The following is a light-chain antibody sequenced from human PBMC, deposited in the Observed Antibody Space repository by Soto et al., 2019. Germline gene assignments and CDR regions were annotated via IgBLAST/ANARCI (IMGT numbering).Light chain of an antibody. CDR3: QQRYRWLPV. V-gene: IGKV3D-11*03. Sequence: FVVTQSPDTLSLSPGETATLSCRASQSVSSSVAWYQHKPCQSPRLVVYSGDKRSPGIPARFSGSGSGTDLTLTISSLESDDFAMYYCQQRYRWLPVFGPGTKV. CDR1: QSVSSS. J-gene: IGKJ1*01. CDR2: SGD.